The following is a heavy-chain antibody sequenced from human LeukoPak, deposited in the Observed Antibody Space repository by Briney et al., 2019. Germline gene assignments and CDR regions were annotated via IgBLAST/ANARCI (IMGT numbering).Heavy chain of an antibody. Sequence: GGSLRLSCATSGFTFSTYWMSWVRQAPGKGLEWVANIKQDGSETYYADSVKGRFTIFRDNAKNSPYLQMDSLRVEDTAVYYCANGDGFDYWGQGTLVIVSS. J-gene: IGHJ4*02. CDR3: ANGDGFDY. CDR2: IKQDGSET. D-gene: IGHD5-24*01. CDR1: GFTFSTYW. V-gene: IGHV3-7*01.